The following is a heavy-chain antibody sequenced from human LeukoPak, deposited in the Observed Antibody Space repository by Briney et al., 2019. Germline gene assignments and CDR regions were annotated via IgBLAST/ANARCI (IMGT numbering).Heavy chain of an antibody. V-gene: IGHV3-7*01. CDR3: GSSEDGYIDY. J-gene: IGHJ4*02. Sequence: GGSLRLSCAASGFTFSSYWMSWVRQAPGKGLEWVANIKQDGSEKYYVDSVKGRFTISRDNAKNTLYLQMTSLTAEDTAMYYCGSSEDGYIDYWGQGTLVVVSS. CDR1: GFTFSSYW. D-gene: IGHD5-24*01. CDR2: IKQDGSEK.